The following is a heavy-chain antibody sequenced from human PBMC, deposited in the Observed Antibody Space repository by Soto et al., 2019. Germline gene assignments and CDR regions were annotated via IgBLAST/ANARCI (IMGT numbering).Heavy chain of an antibody. D-gene: IGHD1-26*01. J-gene: IGHJ6*02. CDR1: GGTFSSYA. Sequence: SVKVSCKASGGTFSSYAISWVRQAPGQGLEWMGGIIPDFGTANYAQKFQGRVTIIADESTRTAHMELRRLRSEDTAVYYCAKEVGATQYYYYGMDVWGQGTTVTVSS. CDR3: AKEVGATQYYYYGMDV. CDR2: IIPDFGTA. V-gene: IGHV1-69*13.